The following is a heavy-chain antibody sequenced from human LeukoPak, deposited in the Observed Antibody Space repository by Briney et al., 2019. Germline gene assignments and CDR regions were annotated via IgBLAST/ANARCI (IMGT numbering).Heavy chain of an antibody. CDR2: TSFDGGNK. CDR3: AKGRLLGAPWGMDV. D-gene: IGHD1-26*01. J-gene: IGHJ6*02. Sequence: SGGSLRLSCAASGLTFSSFGMHWVRQAPGKGLEWVPVTSFDGGNKHYADSVKGRFTISRDNSKNTLYLQMNTLRVEDTAVYYCAKGRLLGAPWGMDVWGQGTTVTVSS. V-gene: IGHV3-30*18. CDR1: GLTFSSFG.